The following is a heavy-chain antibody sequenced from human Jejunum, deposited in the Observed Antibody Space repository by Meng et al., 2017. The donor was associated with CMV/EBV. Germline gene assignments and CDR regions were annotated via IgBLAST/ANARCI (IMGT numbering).Heavy chain of an antibody. D-gene: IGHD3-3*02. V-gene: IGHV3-23*05. CDR1: EFTVSTYA. J-gene: IGHJ4*02. CDR2: IKSTGSPT. CDR3: AKVGGGPSILRDY. Sequence: ASEFTVSTYAMSWDRQAPGKGLEWVSTIKSTGSPTYYADSVKGRFTISRENSKNTLYLQMNSLRAEDTALYYCAKVGGGPSILRDYWGQGTLVTVSS.